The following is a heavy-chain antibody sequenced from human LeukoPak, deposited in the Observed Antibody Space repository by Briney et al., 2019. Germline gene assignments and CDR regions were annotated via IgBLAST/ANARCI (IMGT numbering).Heavy chain of an antibody. CDR2: INPNSGDT. CDR1: GYTFTSYY. J-gene: IGHJ5*01. Sequence: ASVKVSCMESGYTFTSYYIYWVRQAPGQGLEWMGWINPNSGDTNYAQKFQGRVTMTRATAIYIAYMELSRLRSDDAAVYSCARGVMACTLNWFDSWGQGTLVTVSS. V-gene: IGHV1-2*02. CDR3: ARGVMACTLNWFDS. D-gene: IGHD3-16*01.